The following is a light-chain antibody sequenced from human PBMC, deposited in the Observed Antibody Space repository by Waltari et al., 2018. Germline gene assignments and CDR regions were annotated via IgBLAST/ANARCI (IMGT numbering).Light chain of an antibody. CDR2: DVT. CDR1: SSDVGGYDY. J-gene: IGLJ2*01. Sequence: QSALTQPASVSGSPGQSITISCIGTSSDVGGYDYVSWYQRHPGKPPKLMIYDVTNRPSGVSDRFSGSKSGNTASLTISGLQAEDEADYYCSSFTSSSTLVFGGGTELTVL. V-gene: IGLV2-14*03. CDR3: SSFTSSSTLV.